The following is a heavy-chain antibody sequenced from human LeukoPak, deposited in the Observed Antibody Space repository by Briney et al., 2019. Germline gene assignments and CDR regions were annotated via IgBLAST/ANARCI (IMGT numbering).Heavy chain of an antibody. Sequence: ASVKVSCKASGYTFTSYYMHWVRQAPGQGLEWMGIINPSGGSTSYAQKFQGRVTMTRDTSTSTVYMGLSSLRSEDTAVYYCAREATELMDYDILNPFGTDVWGQGTTVTVSS. CDR2: INPSGGST. CDR3: AREATELMDYDILNPFGTDV. CDR1: GYTFTSYY. J-gene: IGHJ6*02. V-gene: IGHV1-46*01. D-gene: IGHD3-9*01.